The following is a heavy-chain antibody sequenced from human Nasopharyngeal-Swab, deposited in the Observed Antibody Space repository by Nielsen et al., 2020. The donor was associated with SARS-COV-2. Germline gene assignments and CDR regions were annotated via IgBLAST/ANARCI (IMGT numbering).Heavy chain of an antibody. D-gene: IGHD2-15*01. V-gene: IGHV3-30*03. CDR1: GFTVNSYG. J-gene: IGHJ1*01. CDR3: ARGVVVVTSYFQY. Sequence: GSLKISCAASGFTVNSYGMHWVRQAPGKGLEWVAVISNDGSNKYYADSVKGRFTISRDNSKNTLYLQMNSLSAEDTAVYYCARGVVVVTSYFQYWGQGTLVTVSS. CDR2: ISNDGSNK.